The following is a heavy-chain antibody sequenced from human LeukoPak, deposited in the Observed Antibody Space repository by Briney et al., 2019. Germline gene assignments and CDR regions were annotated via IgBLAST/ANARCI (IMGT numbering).Heavy chain of an antibody. Sequence: SETLSLTCAVYGGSFSGYYWSWIRQPPGKGLEWIGEINHSGSTNYNPSLKSRVTISVDTSKNQFSLKLSSVTAADTAVYYCARVDSSSWHGARLPYGMDVWGQGTTVTVSS. D-gene: IGHD6-13*01. CDR3: ARVDSSSWHGARLPYGMDV. V-gene: IGHV4-34*01. CDR1: GGSFSGYY. J-gene: IGHJ6*02. CDR2: INHSGST.